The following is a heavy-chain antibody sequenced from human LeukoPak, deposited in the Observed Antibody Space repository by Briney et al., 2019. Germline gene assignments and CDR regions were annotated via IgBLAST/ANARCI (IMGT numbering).Heavy chain of an antibody. CDR2: ISGSGGST. CDR3: AKDLIAAAGRGYYGMDV. CDR1: GFTFSSYA. J-gene: IGHJ6*02. D-gene: IGHD6-13*01. V-gene: IGHV3-23*01. Sequence: GGSLRLSCAASGFTFSSYAMSWVRQAAGKGLEWVSAISGSGGSTYYADSVKGRFTISRDNSKNTLYLQMNSLRAEDTAVYYCAKDLIAAAGRGYYGMDVWGQGTTVTVSS.